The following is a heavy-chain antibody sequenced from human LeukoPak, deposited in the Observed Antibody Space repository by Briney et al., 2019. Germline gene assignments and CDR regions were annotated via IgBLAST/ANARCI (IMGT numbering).Heavy chain of an antibody. D-gene: IGHD2-21*02. Sequence: GGSLRLSCAASGFTFSSYGMHWVRQAPGKGLEWVAVISYDGSNKYYADSVKGRFTISRDNSKNTLYLQMNSLRAEDTAVYYCARAYCGGDCYSAVSNFDYWGQGTLVTVSS. J-gene: IGHJ4*02. V-gene: IGHV3-30*19. CDR3: ARAYCGGDCYSAVSNFDY. CDR1: GFTFSSYG. CDR2: ISYDGSNK.